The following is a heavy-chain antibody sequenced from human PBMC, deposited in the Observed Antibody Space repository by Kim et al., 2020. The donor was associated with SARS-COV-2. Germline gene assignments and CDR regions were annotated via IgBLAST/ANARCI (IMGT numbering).Heavy chain of an antibody. Sequence: SETLSLTCAVYGGSFSGYYWSWIRRPPGKGLEWIGEINHSGSTNYNPSLKSRVTISVDTSKNQFSLKLSSVTAADTAVYYCARPVSYYDSSGYYYSGFD. V-gene: IGHV4-34*01. CDR1: GGSFSGYY. CDR2: INHSGST. J-gene: IGHJ4*01. CDR3: ARPVSYYDSSGYYYSGFD. D-gene: IGHD3-22*01.